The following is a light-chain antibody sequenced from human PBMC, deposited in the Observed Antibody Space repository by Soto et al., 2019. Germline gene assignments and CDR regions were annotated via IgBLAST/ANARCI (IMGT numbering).Light chain of an antibody. V-gene: IGKV1-39*01. CDR1: QTIGSW. J-gene: IGKJ1*01. Sequence: DIQMTQSPSTLSASVGHRVPVTCRASQTIGSWLAWYQQGPGRAPKILSFDASSLESGVPARYSGSGSGRDFTLTISSLQPEDFETYYCQQSYSTPRTFGQGTNVDIK. CDR3: QQSYSTPRT. CDR2: DAS.